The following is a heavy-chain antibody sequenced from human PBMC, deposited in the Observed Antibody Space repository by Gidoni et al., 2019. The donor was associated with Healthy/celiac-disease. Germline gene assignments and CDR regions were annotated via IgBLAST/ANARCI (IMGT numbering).Heavy chain of an antibody. Sequence: EVQLVESGGGLVKPGGSLRLSCAASGFTFISYSMKWVRQAPGKGLEWVSSISSSSSYIYYADSVKGRFTISRDNAKNSLYLQMNSLRAEDTAVYYCARDPGIVVVITTGYGMDVWGQGTTVTVSS. CDR1: GFTFISYS. CDR2: ISSSSSYI. CDR3: ARDPGIVVVITTGYGMDV. V-gene: IGHV3-21*01. J-gene: IGHJ6*02. D-gene: IGHD3-22*01.